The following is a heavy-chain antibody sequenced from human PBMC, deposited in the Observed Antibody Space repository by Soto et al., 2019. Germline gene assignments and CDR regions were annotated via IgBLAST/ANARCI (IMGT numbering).Heavy chain of an antibody. J-gene: IGHJ6*02. Sequence: EVQLVESGGGLVQPGGSLRLSCAASGFTFSSYWMHWVRQVPGNGLVWLSRINSDGSSATYADSVKGRFTISRDKAKSTLYLQMNSLRAEDTAMYYCAIAPRYGMDVWGQGITVTVSS. CDR2: INSDGSSA. CDR3: AIAPRYGMDV. CDR1: GFTFSSYW. V-gene: IGHV3-74*01.